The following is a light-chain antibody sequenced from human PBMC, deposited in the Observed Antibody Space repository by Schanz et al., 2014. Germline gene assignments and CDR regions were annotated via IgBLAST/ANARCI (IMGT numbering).Light chain of an antibody. CDR2: GAS. CDR3: QHYGTSPRT. V-gene: IGKV3-20*01. J-gene: IGKJ1*01. CDR1: QSVSSY. Sequence: EIVLTQSPGTLSLSPGERATLSCRASQSVSSYLAWYQQKPGQAPRLLIYGASSRATGIPDRFSGSGSGTDFTLTISRLEPEDFAVYYCQHYGTSPRTFGQGTKVEMK.